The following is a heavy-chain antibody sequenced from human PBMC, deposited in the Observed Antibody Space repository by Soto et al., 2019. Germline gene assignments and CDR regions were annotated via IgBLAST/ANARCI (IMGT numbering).Heavy chain of an antibody. V-gene: IGHV3-66*01. J-gene: IGHJ5*01. CDR1: GFTVSNNY. CDR3: AVYAPRHWFDS. Sequence: VQLVESGGDLVQPGGSLRLSCAASGFTVSNNYMTWVRQAPGKGLEWVSLIYVGGYTYYADSVKGRFTISRDNSKNTLYLQMNSLRAEDTAVYYCAVYAPRHWFDSWGQGTLVTVSP. CDR2: IYVGGYT. D-gene: IGHD6-6*01.